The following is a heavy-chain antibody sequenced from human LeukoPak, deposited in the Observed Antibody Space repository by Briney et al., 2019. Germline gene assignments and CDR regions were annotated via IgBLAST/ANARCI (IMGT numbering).Heavy chain of an antibody. V-gene: IGHV3-23*01. CDR2: ISGSGGST. CDR3: AKEDRRGRHFDY. D-gene: IGHD3-16*01. Sequence: GGSLRLSYAASGFTFSSYAMSWVRQAPGKGLEWVSAISGSGGSTYYADSVKGRFTISRDNSKNALYLQMNSLRAEDTALYYCAKEDRRGRHFDYWGQGTLVTVSS. J-gene: IGHJ4*02. CDR1: GFTFSSYA.